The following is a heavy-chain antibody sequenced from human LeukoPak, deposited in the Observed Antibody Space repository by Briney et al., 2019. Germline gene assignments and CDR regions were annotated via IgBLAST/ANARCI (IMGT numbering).Heavy chain of an antibody. Sequence: PGGSLRLSCAASGFTFSSYGMHWVRQAPGKGLEWVAVIWYDGSNKYYADSVKGRFTISRDNSKNTLYLQMNSLRAEDTAVYYCARDYDFWGNIWFDPWGQGTLVTVSS. J-gene: IGHJ5*02. CDR2: IWYDGSNK. CDR3: ARDYDFWGNIWFDP. D-gene: IGHD3/OR15-3a*01. CDR1: GFTFSSYG. V-gene: IGHV3-33*01.